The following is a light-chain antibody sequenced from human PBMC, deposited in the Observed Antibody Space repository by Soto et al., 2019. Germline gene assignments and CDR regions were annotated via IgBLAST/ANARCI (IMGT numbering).Light chain of an antibody. J-gene: IGKJ2*01. V-gene: IGKV1-5*01. CDR2: DAS. Sequence: DIQMTQSPSTLSASVGDRVTITCRASQSISSWLAWYQQKPGKAPKLLIYDASSLESGVPSRFIGSGSGTEFPLTISSLQPDDFATYYCQQYNSYSVYTFGQGTKLEIK. CDR3: QQYNSYSVYT. CDR1: QSISSW.